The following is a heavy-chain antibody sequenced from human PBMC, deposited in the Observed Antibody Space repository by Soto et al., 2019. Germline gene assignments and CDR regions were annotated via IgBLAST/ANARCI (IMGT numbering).Heavy chain of an antibody. CDR2: IYYSGST. V-gene: IGHV4-30-4*01. CDR3: ARDSFNYYYGLDV. CDR1: GGSISSGDYY. J-gene: IGHJ6*02. Sequence: SETLSLTCTVSGGSISSGDYYWRWLRQPPGKGLEWIGYIYYSGSTYYNPSLKSRVTISVDTSKNQFSLKLTSVTAADTAVYYCARDSFNYYYGLDVWGQGTTVTVSS.